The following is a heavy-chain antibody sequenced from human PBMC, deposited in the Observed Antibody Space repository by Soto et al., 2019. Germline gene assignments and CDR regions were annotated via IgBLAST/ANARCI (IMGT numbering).Heavy chain of an antibody. Sequence: SETLSLTCAVYGGSFSGYYWSWIRQPPGKGLEWIGEINHSGSTNYNPSLKSRVTISVDTSKNQFSLKLSSVTAADTAVYYCARASTLAGTADFDYWGQGTLVTV. CDR2: INHSGST. CDR1: GGSFSGYY. D-gene: IGHD6-19*01. J-gene: IGHJ4*02. CDR3: ARASTLAGTADFDY. V-gene: IGHV4-34*01.